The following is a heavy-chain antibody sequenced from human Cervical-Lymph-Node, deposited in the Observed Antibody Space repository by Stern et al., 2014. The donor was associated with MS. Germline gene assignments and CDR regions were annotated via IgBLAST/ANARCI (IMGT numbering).Heavy chain of an antibody. V-gene: IGHV2-5*02. CDR1: GFSLSTSGVG. CDR3: AHRLRGDYDVDYYYYGMDV. D-gene: IGHD4-17*01. Sequence: QVTLKESGPTLVKPTQTLTLTCTFSGFSLSTSGVGVGWIRQPPGKALEWLAPLYWDDDKRYSPSLKSRLTITKDTSKNQVVLTMTNMDPVDTATYYCAHRLRGDYDVDYYYYGMDVWGQGTTVTVSS. J-gene: IGHJ6*02. CDR2: LYWDDDK.